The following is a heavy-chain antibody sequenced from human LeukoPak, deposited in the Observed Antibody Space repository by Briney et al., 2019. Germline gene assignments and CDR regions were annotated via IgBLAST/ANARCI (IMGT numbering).Heavy chain of an antibody. CDR2: IRSKANSYAT. CDR3: TRLKHLDDY. V-gene: IGHV3-73*01. Sequence: GGSLRLSCAASGFTFSGSAMHWVRQASGKGLEWVGRIRSKANSYATAYAASVKGRFTISRDDSKNTAYLQMNSLKTEDTAVYYCTRLKHLDDYWGQGTLVTVSS. D-gene: IGHD2-21*01. J-gene: IGHJ4*02. CDR1: GFTFSGSA.